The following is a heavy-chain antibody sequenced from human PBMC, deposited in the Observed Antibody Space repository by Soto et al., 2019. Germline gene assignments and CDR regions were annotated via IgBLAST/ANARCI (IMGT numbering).Heavy chain of an antibody. V-gene: IGHV4-31*03. Sequence: SETLSLTCTVSGCSISSGGYYWSRIRQHPGKGLEWIGYIYYSGSTYYNPSLKSRVTISVDTSKNQFSLKLSSVTAADTAVYYCARTSGRTTVRNNTPDYWGQGTLVTVSS. CDR2: IYYSGST. CDR3: ARTSGRTTVRNNTPDY. J-gene: IGHJ4*02. CDR1: GCSISSGGYY. D-gene: IGHD4-4*01.